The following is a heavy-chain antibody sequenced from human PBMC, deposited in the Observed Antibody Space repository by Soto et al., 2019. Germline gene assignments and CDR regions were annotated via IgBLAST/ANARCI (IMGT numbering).Heavy chain of an antibody. CDR2: ISHDGSNK. J-gene: IGHJ6*02. Sequence: QVQLVESGGGVVQPGRSLRLSCAASGFTFSSYAMHWVRQAPGKGLEWVAVISHDGSNKYYADSVKGRFTISRDNSKNTLYLKMNRLRDEDTVVYYCARDRQDGDNSNYYYYGMDVWGQGTTVTVSS. D-gene: IGHD3-10*01. CDR1: GFTFSSYA. V-gene: IGHV3-30-3*01. CDR3: ARDRQDGDNSNYYYYGMDV.